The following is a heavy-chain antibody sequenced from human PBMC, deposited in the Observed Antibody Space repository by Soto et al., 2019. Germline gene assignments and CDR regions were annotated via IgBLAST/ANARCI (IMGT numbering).Heavy chain of an antibody. J-gene: IGHJ3*01. CDR1: GFTFSSYA. CDR2: ISGSGGST. CDR3: AKGVTGTTLGSS. V-gene: IGHV3-23*01. D-gene: IGHD1-7*01. Sequence: EVQLLESGGGLVQPGGSLRLSCAASGFTFSSYAMSWVRQAPGKGLEWVSAISGSGGSTYYADSVKGRFTISRDNSKNTLCLQMNSLRAEDTAVYYCAKGVTGTTLGSSWGQGTMVTVSS.